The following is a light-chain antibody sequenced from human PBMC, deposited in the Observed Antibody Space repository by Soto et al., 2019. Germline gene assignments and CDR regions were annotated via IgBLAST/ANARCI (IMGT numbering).Light chain of an antibody. CDR3: QSYDSSLSGPCV. Sequence: QSVLTQPPSVSGAPGQRVTISYTGSSSNIGAGYDVHWYQQLPGTAPKLLIYGNSNRPSGVPDRFSGSKSGTSASLAITGLQAEDEADYYCQSYDSSLSGPCVFGTGTRSPS. CDR2: GNS. J-gene: IGLJ1*01. CDR1: SSNIGAGYD. V-gene: IGLV1-40*01.